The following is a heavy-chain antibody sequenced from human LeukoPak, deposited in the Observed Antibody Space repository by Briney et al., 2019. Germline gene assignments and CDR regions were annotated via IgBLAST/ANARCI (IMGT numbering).Heavy chain of an antibody. V-gene: IGHV3-30*02. Sequence: GGSLRLSCAASGFTFSIYGMHWVRQAPGKGLGWVAYIRYDGSDTYYAESMKGRFTISRDNSKNTLYLQLNRLRAEDTALYYCASSTRARYFDLWGRGTLVTVSS. CDR3: ASSTRARYFDL. CDR1: GFTFSIYG. CDR2: IRYDGSDT. D-gene: IGHD5-24*01. J-gene: IGHJ2*01.